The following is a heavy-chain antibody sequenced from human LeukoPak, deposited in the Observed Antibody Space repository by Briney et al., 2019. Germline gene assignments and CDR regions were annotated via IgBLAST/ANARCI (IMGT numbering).Heavy chain of an antibody. D-gene: IGHD2-15*01. V-gene: IGHV4-31*03. J-gene: IGHJ6*03. CDR3: ARVRYCSGGSCYSPYYYYYMDV. CDR1: GGSISSGGYY. CDR2: IYYSGST. Sequence: TLSLTCTVSGGSISSGGYYWSWIRQHPGKGLEWIGYIYYSGSTYYNPSLKSRVTISVDTSKNQFSLKLSSVTAADTAVYYCARVRYCSGGSCYSPYYYYYMDVWAKGPRSPSP.